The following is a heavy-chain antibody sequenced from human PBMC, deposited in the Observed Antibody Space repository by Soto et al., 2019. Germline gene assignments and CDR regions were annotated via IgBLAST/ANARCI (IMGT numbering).Heavy chain of an antibody. CDR2: LIPIFGTA. Sequence: QVQLVQSGAEVKKPGSSVKVSCKASGGTFSSYAISWVRQAPGQGLEWMGGLIPIFGTANYAQKFQGRVTITADESTSTADMELSSLRSYDTAVNYCAGAKGDRVGHPSCDHLGQGTLVTVSS. V-gene: IGHV1-69*12. J-gene: IGHJ4*02. CDR1: GGTFSSYA. D-gene: IGHD2-21*02. CDR3: AGAKGDRVGHPSCDH.